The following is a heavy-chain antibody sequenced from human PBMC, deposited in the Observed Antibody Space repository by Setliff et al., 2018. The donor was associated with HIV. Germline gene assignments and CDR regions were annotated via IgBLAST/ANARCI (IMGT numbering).Heavy chain of an antibody. V-gene: IGHV1-46*01. J-gene: IGHJ4*02. D-gene: IGHD6-13*01. Sequence: GASVKVSCKASGYTFTSYYMHWVRQAPGQGLEWMGIIYPSDGRTTYAQEFEGRVTMTRDTSTSAVFMELSSLRSEDTAMYYCAREYHTAAAGTRVANYFDYWGQGTVVTVSS. CDR2: IYPSDGRT. CDR3: AREYHTAAAGTRVANYFDY. CDR1: GYTFTSYY.